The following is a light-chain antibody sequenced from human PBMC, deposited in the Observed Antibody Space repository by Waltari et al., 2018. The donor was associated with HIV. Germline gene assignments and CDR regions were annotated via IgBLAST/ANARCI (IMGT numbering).Light chain of an antibody. Sequence: QSVLTQPPSVSAAPGQRVTISCSGTSSNVGTYYVCWYQQLPGTAPKLLIYDNNNRPSELPDRFSGSKSDTSATLDISGLQTGDEADYYCGTWDSRLSIYVFGAGTRVTVL. CDR3: GTWDSRLSIYV. J-gene: IGLJ1*01. CDR1: SSNVGTYY. CDR2: DNN. V-gene: IGLV1-51*01.